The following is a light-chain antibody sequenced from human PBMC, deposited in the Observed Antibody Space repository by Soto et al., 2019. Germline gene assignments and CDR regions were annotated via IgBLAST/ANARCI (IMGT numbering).Light chain of an antibody. Sequence: DIQISQSPSSLSASVGDRVTLTCRASQNLSNFLAWYQQKPGRAPNLLVYVASTLQSGVPPRFIGGGSGTHFTLTISRLQHEEASSYYCQKYKRAPSTFGQGTKLEIK. J-gene: IGKJ2*01. CDR2: VAS. V-gene: IGKV1-27*01. CDR1: QNLSNF. CDR3: QKYKRAPST.